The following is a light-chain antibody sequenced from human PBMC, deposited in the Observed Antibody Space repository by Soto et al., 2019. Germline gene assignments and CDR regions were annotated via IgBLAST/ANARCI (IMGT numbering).Light chain of an antibody. Sequence: QSVLTQPASVSGSPGQSITISCTGTSSDVGSYNLVSWYQQQPGKAPKLIIYEGSKRPSGVSNRFSGSKSGNTASLTISGLQAEDEADYYCCSYAGSSPLYVFGTGTKLTVL. CDR3: CSYAGSSPLYV. CDR2: EGS. CDR1: SSDVGSYNL. J-gene: IGLJ1*01. V-gene: IGLV2-23*01.